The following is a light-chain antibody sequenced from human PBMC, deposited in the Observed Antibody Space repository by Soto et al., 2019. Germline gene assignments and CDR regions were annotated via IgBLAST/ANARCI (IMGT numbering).Light chain of an antibody. CDR3: QQYNNWPPGT. J-gene: IGKJ1*01. CDR1: QNVGLN. Sequence: EMVLTQSPATLSLSPGESATLYCRASQNVGLNFAWYQQKSGQPPRLLIHGASTRATGIPARFSGSGSGTEFTLTISSLQSEDFAVYYCQQYNNWPPGTFGQGTKVDI. CDR2: GAS. V-gene: IGKV3-15*01.